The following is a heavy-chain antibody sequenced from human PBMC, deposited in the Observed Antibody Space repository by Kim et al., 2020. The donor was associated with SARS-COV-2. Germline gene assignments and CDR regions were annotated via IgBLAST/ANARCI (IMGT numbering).Heavy chain of an antibody. V-gene: IGHV1-2*02. D-gene: IGHD6-13*01. J-gene: IGHJ4*02. Sequence: THYAQKFQGRVTMTRDTAITTAYMDLSRVTSDDTAVYYCARVRTAADSPHYWGQGTLVTVSS. CDR3: ARVRTAADSPHY. CDR2: T.